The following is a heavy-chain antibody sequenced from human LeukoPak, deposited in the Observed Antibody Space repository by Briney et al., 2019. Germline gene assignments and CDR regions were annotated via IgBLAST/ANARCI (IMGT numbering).Heavy chain of an antibody. D-gene: IGHD6-13*01. CDR1: GFTFSSSA. Sequence: PGGSLRLSCAASGFTFSSSAMSWVRQAPGKGLEWVSAISGGGNITFYSDSVKGRFTISRDNSKNTLYLQMNSLRAEDTAVYYCARVGTDLYSSTFDYWGLGTLVTVSS. J-gene: IGHJ4*02. V-gene: IGHV3-23*01. CDR2: ISGGGNIT. CDR3: ARVGTDLYSSTFDY.